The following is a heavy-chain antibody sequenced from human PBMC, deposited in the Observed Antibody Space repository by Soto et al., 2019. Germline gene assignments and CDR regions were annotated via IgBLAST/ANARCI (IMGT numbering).Heavy chain of an antibody. CDR3: AKLPAAQSYFDF. V-gene: IGHV3-23*01. CDR1: GFTFITYA. J-gene: IGHJ4*02. CDR2: ISGSGGST. Sequence: EVQLLDSGGGLVQPGGSLRLSCAASGFTFITYAMSWVRQAPGKGLEWVSIISGSGGSTYYPDSVKGRFTISRDNSKNTPYLQMNRLTADATAVYYCAKLPAAQSYFDFWRQGTLVTVSS. D-gene: IGHD2-2*01.